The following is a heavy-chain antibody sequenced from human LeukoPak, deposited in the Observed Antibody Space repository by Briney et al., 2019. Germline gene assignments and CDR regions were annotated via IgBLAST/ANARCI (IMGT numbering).Heavy chain of an antibody. CDR1: GGSISSSGYY. D-gene: IGHD3-22*01. J-gene: IGHJ4*02. Sequence: SETLSLTCTVSGGSISSSGYYWGWIRQPPGKGLEWIGSFYYSGSTYYNPPLKSRVTISVDTSNNRFSLKLSSVTAADTAVYYCARPSSGYYSPFDYWGQGTLVTVSS. CDR3: ARPSSGYYSPFDY. V-gene: IGHV4-39*02. CDR2: FYYSGST.